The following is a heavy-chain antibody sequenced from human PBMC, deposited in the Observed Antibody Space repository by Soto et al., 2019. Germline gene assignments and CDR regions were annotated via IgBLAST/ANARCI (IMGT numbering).Heavy chain of an antibody. D-gene: IGHD6-13*01. CDR3: ARSSQQLPQGWFDP. CDR1: GGTFSSYA. J-gene: IGHJ5*02. V-gene: IGHV1-69*13. Sequence: ASVKVSCKASGGTFSSYAISWVRQAPGQGLEWMGGIIPIFGTANYAQKFQGRVTITADESTSTAYMELSSLRSEDTAVYYCARSSQQLPQGWFDPWGQGTLVTVSS. CDR2: IIPIFGTA.